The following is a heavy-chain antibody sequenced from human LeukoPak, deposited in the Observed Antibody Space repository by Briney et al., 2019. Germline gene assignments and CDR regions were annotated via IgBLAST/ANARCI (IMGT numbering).Heavy chain of an antibody. Sequence: GGSLRLSCAASGFTFSSYEMNWVRQAPGKGLEWVSYISSSGSTIYYADSVKGRFTISRDNAKNSLYLQMNSLRAEDTAVYYCARGLKFGEEDDYWGQGTLVTVSS. CDR2: ISSSGSTI. CDR1: GFTFSSYE. J-gene: IGHJ4*02. V-gene: IGHV3-48*03. D-gene: IGHD3-10*01. CDR3: ARGLKFGEEDDY.